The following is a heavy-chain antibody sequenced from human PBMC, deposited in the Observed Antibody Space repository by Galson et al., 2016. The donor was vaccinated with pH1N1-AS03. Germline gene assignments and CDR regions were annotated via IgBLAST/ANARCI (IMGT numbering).Heavy chain of an antibody. CDR1: GFTFSSYW. CDR3: ARTFPGRVVVVAAAMQEGPDY. Sequence: SLRLSCAASGFTFSSYWISWVRQAPGKGLEWVANIKQDGSEKYYVDSVKGRFTISRDSAKNSLFLQMHSLRAEDTAVYYCARTFPGRVVVVAAAMQEGPDYWGQGTLVTVSS. D-gene: IGHD2-2*01. CDR2: IKQDGSEK. V-gene: IGHV3-7*01. J-gene: IGHJ4*02.